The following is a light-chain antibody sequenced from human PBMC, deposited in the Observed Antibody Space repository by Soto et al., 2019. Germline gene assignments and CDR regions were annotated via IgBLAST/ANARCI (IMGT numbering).Light chain of an antibody. CDR2: GAS. CDR3: QQYNNWPLT. V-gene: IGKV3-15*01. CDR1: QSVRNN. Sequence: EIVMTQSPATLSVSPGERAKFSCRASQSVRNNLAWFQQKPGQAPRLLIYGASTRATGIPARFSGSGSGTDFTLTISRLQSEDFAVYYCQQYNNWPLTFGGGSKVEIK. J-gene: IGKJ4*01.